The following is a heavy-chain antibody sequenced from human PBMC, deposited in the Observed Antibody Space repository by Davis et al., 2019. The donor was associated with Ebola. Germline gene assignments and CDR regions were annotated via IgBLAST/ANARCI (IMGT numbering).Heavy chain of an antibody. V-gene: IGHV1-18*01. D-gene: IGHD6-13*01. CDR1: GYTFTSYG. CDR3: ARGTGAQGSSWYNWFDP. CDR2: ISAYNGNT. Sequence: AASVKVSCKASGYTFTSYGISWVRQAPGQGLEWMGWISAYNGNTNYAQKLQGRVTMTRDTSTSTVYMELSSLRSEDTAVYYCARGTGAQGSSWYNWFDPWGQGTLVTVSS. J-gene: IGHJ5*02.